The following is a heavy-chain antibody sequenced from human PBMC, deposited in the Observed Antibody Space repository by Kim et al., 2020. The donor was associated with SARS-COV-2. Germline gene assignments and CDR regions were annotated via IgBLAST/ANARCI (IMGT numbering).Heavy chain of an antibody. V-gene: IGHV3-23*01. D-gene: IGHD3-3*01. CDR1: GFTFRSFA. CDR3: VKDGFYDFWSGYYPHDSFGL. CDR2: LSGSGSSP. J-gene: IGHJ3*01. Sequence: GGSLRLSCAASGFTFRSFAMTWVRQAPGKGLEWVSTLSGSGSSPLYADSVKDRITISRDNSKNTLDPQMNNLRAEDTAMYYCVKDGFYDFWSGYYPHDSFGLGGQGTRVPVAS.